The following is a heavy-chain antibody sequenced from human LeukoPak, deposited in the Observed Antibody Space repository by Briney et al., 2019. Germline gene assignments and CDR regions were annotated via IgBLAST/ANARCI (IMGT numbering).Heavy chain of an antibody. CDR3: AVVPITMIVVVMEAFDI. CDR2: IIPIFGTA. CDR1: GGTFSSYA. D-gene: IGHD3-22*01. Sequence: SVKVSCKASGGTFSSYAISWVRQAPGQGLEWMGRIIPIFGTANYAQKFQGRVTITTDESTRTAYMELSSLRSEDTAVYYCAVVPITMIVVVMEAFDIWGQGTMVTVSS. V-gene: IGHV1-69*05. J-gene: IGHJ3*02.